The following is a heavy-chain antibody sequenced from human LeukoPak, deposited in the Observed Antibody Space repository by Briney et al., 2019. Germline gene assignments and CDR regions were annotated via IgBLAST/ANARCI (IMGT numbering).Heavy chain of an antibody. V-gene: IGHV3-30*18. CDR1: GFTFSTYD. Sequence: GRSPRLSCAASGFTFSTYDMHWVRQAPGKGLEWVAIISYDGSDKYYADSVKGRFTISRDNSKNTLYLQMNSLRAEDTAVYYCAKDFGEAAFDIWGQGTMVTVSS. CDR3: AKDFGEAAFDI. D-gene: IGHD3-10*01. J-gene: IGHJ3*02. CDR2: ISYDGSDK.